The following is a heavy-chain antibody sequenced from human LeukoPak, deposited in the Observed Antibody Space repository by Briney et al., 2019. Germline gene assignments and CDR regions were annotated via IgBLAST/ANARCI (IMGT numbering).Heavy chain of an antibody. CDR1: GFTFSSYS. CDR2: IIPIFGTA. CDR3: ARAGRGYGDYFDY. D-gene: IGHD5-12*01. Sequence: GGSLRLSCAASGFTFSSYSMNWVRQAPGQGLEWMGGIIPIFGTANYAQKFQGRVTITADESTSTAYMELSSLRSEDTAVYYCARAGRGYGDYFDYWGQGTLVTVSS. V-gene: IGHV1-69*01. J-gene: IGHJ4*02.